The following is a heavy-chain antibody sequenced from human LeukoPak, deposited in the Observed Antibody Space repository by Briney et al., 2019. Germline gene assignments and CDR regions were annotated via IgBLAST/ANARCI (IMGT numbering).Heavy chain of an antibody. CDR2: MSGNGGTT. V-gene: IGHV3-23*01. CDR3: AKVLTGSQDY. Sequence: GGSLRLSCAASGFTFSAYAMSWVRQAPGKGLEWVSGMSGNGGTTYYADSVKGRFTISRDNSKNTLYLQMNNLRTEDTAVYYCAKVLTGSQDYWGQGTLVTVSS. CDR1: GFTFSAYA. J-gene: IGHJ4*02. D-gene: IGHD7-27*01.